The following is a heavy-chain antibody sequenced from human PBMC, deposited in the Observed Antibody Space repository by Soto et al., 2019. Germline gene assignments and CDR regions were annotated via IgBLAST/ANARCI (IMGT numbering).Heavy chain of an antibody. CDR2: IKQDGSEK. CDR3: ARESAGSIYLYGMDV. J-gene: IGHJ6*02. D-gene: IGHD3-3*01. CDR1: GFTFSSYW. Sequence: GGSLRLSCAASGFTFSSYWMSWVRQAPGKGLEWVANIKQDGSEKYYVDSVKGRFTISRDNAKNSLYLQMNSLRAEDTAVYYCARESAGSIYLYGMDVWGQGTTVTVSS. V-gene: IGHV3-7*03.